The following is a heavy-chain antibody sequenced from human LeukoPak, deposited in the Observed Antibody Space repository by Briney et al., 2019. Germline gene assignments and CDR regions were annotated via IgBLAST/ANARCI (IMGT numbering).Heavy chain of an antibody. CDR1: GGSFSGYY. J-gene: IGHJ5*02. Sequence: SETLSLTCAVYGGSFSGYYWSWIRQPPGEGMEWIGEINHSGSTNYNPSLKSRVTISVDTSKNQFSLKLSSVTAADTAVYYCARGGLYCSSTSWECVLPETRRFDPWGQGTLVTVSS. CDR3: ARGGLYCSSTSWECVLPETRRFDP. CDR2: INHSGST. V-gene: IGHV4-34*01. D-gene: IGHD2-2*01.